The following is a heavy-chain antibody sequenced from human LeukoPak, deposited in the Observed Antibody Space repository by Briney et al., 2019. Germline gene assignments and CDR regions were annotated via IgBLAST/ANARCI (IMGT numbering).Heavy chain of an antibody. CDR3: ARSLRYFDWLPIRYYYYGMDV. CDR2: IYYSGST. Sequence: SETLSLTCTVSGGSISSTSYYWGWIRQPPGKGLEWIGYIYYSGSTNYNPSLKSRVTISVDTSKNQFSLKLSSVTAADTAVYYCARSLRYFDWLPIRYYYYGMDVWGQGTTVTVSS. J-gene: IGHJ6*02. D-gene: IGHD3-9*01. V-gene: IGHV4-61*05. CDR1: GGSISSTSYY.